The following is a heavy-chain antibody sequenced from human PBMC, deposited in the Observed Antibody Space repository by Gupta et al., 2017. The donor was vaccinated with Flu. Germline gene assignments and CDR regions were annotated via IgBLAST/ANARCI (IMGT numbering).Heavy chain of an antibody. CDR2: VTSDGSYT. CDR3: AKDYKWELLLGRIDY. D-gene: IGHD1-26*01. CDR1: GFTFSGYG. J-gene: IGHJ4*02. Sequence: GFTFSGYGMHWVRQAPGKGLEWVADVTSDGSYTYYAESVKGRFTVSRDNSKNTVYLQMNSLRPEDTAVYYCAKDYKWELLLGRIDYWGQGILVVVSS. V-gene: IGHV3-30*18.